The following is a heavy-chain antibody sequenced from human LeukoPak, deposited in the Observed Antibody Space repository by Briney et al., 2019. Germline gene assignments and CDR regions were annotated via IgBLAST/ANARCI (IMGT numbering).Heavy chain of an antibody. V-gene: IGHV4-34*01. CDR1: GESFSSRY. J-gene: IGHJ4*02. D-gene: IGHD1-1*01. CDR2: ISHSGTT. CDR3: ARQGGYDFGS. Sequence: SETLSLTCAVYGESFSSRYWSWIRQPPGEGLEWIGQISHSGTTIYNPSLKSRVTISVDTSKNEFSLRLSSVTAADTAVYFWARQGGYDFGSWGRGTLVTVSS.